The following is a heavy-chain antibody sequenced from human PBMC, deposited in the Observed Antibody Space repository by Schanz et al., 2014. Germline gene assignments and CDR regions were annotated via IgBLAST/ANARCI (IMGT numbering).Heavy chain of an antibody. CDR2: INPSGGST. Sequence: VQLVQSEAEVKKPGSSVKVSCKASGGTFSSYTISWVRQAPGQGLEWMGMINPSGGSTTYAQKFQGRVTMTRDTSTSTVYMELSSLRAEDTAVYYCARDGVDAAAGGNYWGQGTLVTVSS. J-gene: IGHJ4*02. D-gene: IGHD6-13*01. CDR3: ARDGVDAAAGGNY. V-gene: IGHV1-46*03. CDR1: GGTFSSYT.